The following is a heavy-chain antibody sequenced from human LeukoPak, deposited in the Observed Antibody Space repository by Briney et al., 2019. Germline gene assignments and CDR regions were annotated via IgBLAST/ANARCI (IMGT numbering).Heavy chain of an antibody. V-gene: IGHV3-21*01. CDR1: GFTFSSYS. Sequence: GGSLRLSCAASGFTFSSYSMHWVRQAPGKGLEWVSSISSSSSYIYYADSVKGLFTISRDNAKNSLYLQMNTLRAEHTAVYYCASHSGYDIQKRDYWGQGTLVTVSS. D-gene: IGHD5-12*01. CDR2: ISSSSSYI. CDR3: ASHSGYDIQKRDY. J-gene: IGHJ4*02.